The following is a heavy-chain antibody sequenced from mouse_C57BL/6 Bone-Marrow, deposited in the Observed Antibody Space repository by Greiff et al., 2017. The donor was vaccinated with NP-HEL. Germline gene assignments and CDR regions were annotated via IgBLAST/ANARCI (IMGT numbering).Heavy chain of an antibody. CDR2: IHPNSGST. CDR1: GYTFTSYW. Sequence: QVQLQQPGAELVKPGASVKLSCKASGYTFTSYWMHWVKQRPGQGLEWIGMIHPNSGSTNYNEKFKSKATLTVDKSSSTAYMQLSSLTSEDSAVYYCARWRITTVVARYFDVWGTGTTVTVSS. V-gene: IGHV1-64*01. D-gene: IGHD1-1*01. CDR3: ARWRITTVVARYFDV. J-gene: IGHJ1*03.